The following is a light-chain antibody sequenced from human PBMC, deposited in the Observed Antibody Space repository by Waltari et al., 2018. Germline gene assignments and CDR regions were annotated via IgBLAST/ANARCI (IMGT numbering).Light chain of an antibody. V-gene: IGKV1-33*01. J-gene: IGKJ4*01. CDR3: QQYHSVPLT. CDR1: QDIKES. CDR2: DAS. Sequence: DIHMTQSPSSLSAPVGDRVTITCQASQDIKESLNWFHQKPGKAPEVVIFDASNSQTGAPPRFSGSGSGTDFTFTISSLQPEDMGTYYCQQYHSVPLTFGGGTKVEIK.